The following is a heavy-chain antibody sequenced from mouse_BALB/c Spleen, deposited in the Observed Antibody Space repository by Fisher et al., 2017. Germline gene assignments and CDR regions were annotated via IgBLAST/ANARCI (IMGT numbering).Heavy chain of an antibody. J-gene: IGHJ1*01. V-gene: IGHV1S34*01. CDR3: ARYGGLRGYFDV. D-gene: IGHD1-1*01. Sequence: KFKGKATFTVDTSSSTAYMQFNSLTSEDSAVYYCARYGGLRGYFDVWGAGTTVTVSS.